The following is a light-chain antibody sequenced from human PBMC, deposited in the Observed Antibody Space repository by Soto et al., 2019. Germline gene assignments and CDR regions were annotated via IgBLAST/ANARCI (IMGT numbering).Light chain of an antibody. V-gene: IGKV1-39*01. J-gene: IGKJ5*01. Sequence: DIQMTQSPSSLSASVGDRVTITCRASQGISTYLNWYQQKPGKAPKVLIYEASSLQSGVPSRFSGSGSGTDFTLTISSLQPEDFGTYYCQQSYSTPTTFGQGTRLEI. CDR2: EAS. CDR1: QGISTY. CDR3: QQSYSTPTT.